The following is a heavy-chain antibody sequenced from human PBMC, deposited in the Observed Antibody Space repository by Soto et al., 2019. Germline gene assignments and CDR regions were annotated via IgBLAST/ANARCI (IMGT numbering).Heavy chain of an antibody. J-gene: IGHJ4*02. V-gene: IGHV1-69*01. CDR1: GATFSRYA. D-gene: IGHD6-6*01. CDR2: ILTIFGTP. CDR3: ARVAAPTTTYYFDY. Sequence: SVKVSCKASGATFSRYAISWVRQAPGQXPEWMGGILTIFGTPKYAQKLKGRVXXTADEPTXXAYHELSRMRSEETAVYYCARVAAPTTTYYFDYWGQGTLVTAPQ.